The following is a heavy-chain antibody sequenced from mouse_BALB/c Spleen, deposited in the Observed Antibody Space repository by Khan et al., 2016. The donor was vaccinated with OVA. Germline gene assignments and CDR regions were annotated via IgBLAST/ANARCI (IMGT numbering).Heavy chain of an antibody. D-gene: IGHD2-14*01. V-gene: IGHV1-4*01. CDR1: GYTFTSYT. CDR3: ARDGAYYRNDGWFAY. J-gene: IGHJ3*01. Sequence: QVQLQQSGAELARPGASVKMSCKASGYTFTSYTIHWIKQRPGQGLEWIGYINPSSGYTNYNQKFKDKATLTADKSSTTAYMQLSSLTSDDSAVYYCARDGAYYRNDGWFAYWGQGALVTV. CDR2: INPSSGYT.